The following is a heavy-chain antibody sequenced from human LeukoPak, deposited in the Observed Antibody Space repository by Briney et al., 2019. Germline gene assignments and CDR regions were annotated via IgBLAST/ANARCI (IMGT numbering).Heavy chain of an antibody. Sequence: HPGGSLRLSCAASGFTVSSYDMHWVRQATGKGLEWVSVIGIADDTYYPGSVKGRFTISRENAKNSLYLQMNSLRAGDTAVYYCARAKGGEYFDYWGQGILVTVSS. CDR3: ARAKGGEYFDY. CDR1: GFTVSSYD. CDR2: IGIADDT. V-gene: IGHV3-13*01. D-gene: IGHD3-16*01. J-gene: IGHJ4*02.